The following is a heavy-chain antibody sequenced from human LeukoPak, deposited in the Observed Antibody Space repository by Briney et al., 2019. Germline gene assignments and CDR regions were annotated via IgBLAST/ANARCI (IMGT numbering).Heavy chain of an antibody. D-gene: IGHD5-24*01. V-gene: IGHV3-30*04. J-gene: IGHJ6*03. CDR1: GFTFSSYA. CDR2: ISYDGSNK. Sequence: GGSLRLSCAASGFTFSSYAMHWVRQAPGKGLEWVAVISYDGSNKYYADSVKGRFTISRDNSKNTLYLQMNSLRAEDTAVYYCARAPSGYRKPSYYMDVWGKGTTVTVSS. CDR3: ARAPSGYRKPSYYMDV.